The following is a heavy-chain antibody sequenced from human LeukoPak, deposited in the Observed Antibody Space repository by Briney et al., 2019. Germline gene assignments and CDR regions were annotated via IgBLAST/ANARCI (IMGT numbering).Heavy chain of an antibody. D-gene: IGHD1-26*01. CDR1: GGSFSGYY. V-gene: IGHV4-34*01. CDR2: INHSGST. CDR3: ARGILRGMDV. Sequence: PSETLSLTCAVYGGSFSGYYWSWIRQPPGKGLEWIGEINHSGSTNYNPSLKSRVTISVDTSKNQFSLKLSSVTAADTAVYYCARGILRGMDVWGQGTTVTVSS. J-gene: IGHJ6*02.